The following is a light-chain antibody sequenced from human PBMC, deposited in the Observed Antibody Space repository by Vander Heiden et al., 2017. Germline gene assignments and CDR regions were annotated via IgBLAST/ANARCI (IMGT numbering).Light chain of an antibody. CDR1: SSDVGRYNY. J-gene: IGLJ1*01. CDR2: DVI. Sequence: QSALTQPASVSVSPGRSITISCTGTSSDVGRYNYVSCYQQHLGKAPKLMIYDVINRPSGVSNRFSGSKSGNTASLTISGLQAEEEADYYCSSYTSSSTPYVFGTGTKVTVL. V-gene: IGLV2-14*03. CDR3: SSYTSSSTPYV.